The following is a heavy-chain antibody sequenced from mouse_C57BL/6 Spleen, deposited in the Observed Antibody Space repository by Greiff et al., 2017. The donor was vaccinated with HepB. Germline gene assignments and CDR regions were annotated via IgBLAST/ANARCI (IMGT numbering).Heavy chain of an antibody. CDR1: GYTFTSYW. J-gene: IGHJ1*03. V-gene: IGHV1-64*01. CDR2: IHPNSGST. CDR3: AYYYGSSYGWYFDV. Sequence: QVHVKQSGAELVKPGASVKLSCKASGYTFTSYWMHWVKQRPGQGLEWIGMIHPNSGSTNYNEKFKSKATLTVDKSSSTAYMQLSSLTSEDSAVYYCAYYYGSSYGWYFDVWGTGTTVTVSS. D-gene: IGHD1-1*01.